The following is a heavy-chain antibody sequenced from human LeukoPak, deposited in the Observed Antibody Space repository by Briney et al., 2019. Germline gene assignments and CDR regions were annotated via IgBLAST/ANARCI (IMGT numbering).Heavy chain of an antibody. D-gene: IGHD3-22*01. V-gene: IGHV4-38-2*01. Sequence: PSETLSLTCAVSGYSINSGYYWGWIRQLPGKGLERIGSIYHSGSTYYNPSLKSRVTISVDTSKNQFSLKLSSVTAADTAVYYCASRTYYYDSGGPDYWGQGTQVTVSS. CDR3: ASRTYYYDSGGPDY. CDR1: GYSINSGYY. CDR2: IYHSGST. J-gene: IGHJ4*02.